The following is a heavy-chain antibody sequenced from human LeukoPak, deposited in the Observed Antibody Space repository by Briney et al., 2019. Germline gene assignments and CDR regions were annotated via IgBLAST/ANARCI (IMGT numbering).Heavy chain of an antibody. V-gene: IGHV1-3*01. CDR2: INASNGNT. Sequence: ASVKVSCKASGYTFTTYAMHWVRQAPGQRLEGMGWINASNGNTKYSQKFQARVTITRDTSASTAYMELNSLRSEDTAVYYCARDPIGSRWPYYFDYWGQGTLVTVSS. J-gene: IGHJ4*02. CDR3: ARDPIGSRWPYYFDY. CDR1: GYTFTTYA. D-gene: IGHD6-13*01.